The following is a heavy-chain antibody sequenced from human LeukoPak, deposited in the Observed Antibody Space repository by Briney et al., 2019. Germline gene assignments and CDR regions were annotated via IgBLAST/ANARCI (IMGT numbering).Heavy chain of an antibody. J-gene: IGHJ4*02. CDR2: ISYDGSNK. D-gene: IGHD3-16*02. V-gene: IGHV3-30*04. CDR3: ARDSMITFGGVIVTGVFDY. Sequence: PGRSLRLSCAASGFTFSSYAMHWVRQAPGKGLEWVAVISYDGSNKYYADSVKGRFTICRDNSKNTLYLQMNSLRAEDTAVYYCARDSMITFGGVIVTGVFDYWGQGTLVTVSS. CDR1: GFTFSSYA.